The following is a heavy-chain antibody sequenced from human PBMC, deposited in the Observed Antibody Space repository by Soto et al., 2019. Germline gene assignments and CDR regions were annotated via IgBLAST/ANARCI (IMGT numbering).Heavy chain of an antibody. J-gene: IGHJ6*02. CDR2: ISGSGGST. Sequence: QPGGSLRLSCAASGFTFSSYAMSWVRQAPGKGLEWVSAISGSGGSTYYADSVKGRFTISRDNSKNTLYLQMNSLRAEDTAVYYCAKDQSSSGWSRVRYYGMDVWGQGTTVTVSS. D-gene: IGHD6-19*01. CDR3: AKDQSSSGWSRVRYYGMDV. V-gene: IGHV3-23*01. CDR1: GFTFSSYA.